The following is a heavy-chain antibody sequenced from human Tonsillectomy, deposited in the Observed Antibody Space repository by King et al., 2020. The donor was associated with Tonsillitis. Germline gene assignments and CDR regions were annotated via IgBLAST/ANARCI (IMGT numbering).Heavy chain of an antibody. D-gene: IGHD2-15*01. CDR3: ARSPRVGAALNFDF. Sequence: VQLVESGAEVKKPGESLKISCEASGYTFTRYWIGWVRQMPGKGLEWMGMIAPFDSDVRYSPSSQGHITISADRSTTTAYLQWRTLKASDPAMYYCARSPRVGAALNFDFWGQGILVTVSS. CDR1: GYTFTRYW. CDR2: IAPFDSDV. J-gene: IGHJ4*02. V-gene: IGHV5-51*01.